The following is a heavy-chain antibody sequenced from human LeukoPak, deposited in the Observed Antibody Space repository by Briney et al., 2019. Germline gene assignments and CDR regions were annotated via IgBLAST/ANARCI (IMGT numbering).Heavy chain of an antibody. CDR3: VREKLETNAFDI. V-gene: IGHV3-21*01. Sequence: PGGSLRLSCAASGFTFSSYSMNWVRQAPGKGLEWVSSISSSSSYIYYADSVKGRFTISRDNAKNSLYLQMNSLRAEDTAVYYCVREKLETNAFDIWGQGTMVTVSS. J-gene: IGHJ3*02. D-gene: IGHD1-1*01. CDR2: ISSSSSYI. CDR1: GFTFSSYS.